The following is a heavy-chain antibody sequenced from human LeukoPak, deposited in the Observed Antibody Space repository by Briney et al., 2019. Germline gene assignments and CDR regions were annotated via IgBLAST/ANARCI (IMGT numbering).Heavy chain of an antibody. D-gene: IGHD3-22*01. CDR3: AKDVIVARTPAY. V-gene: IGHV3-30*02. CDR2: IRYDGSNK. CDR1: GFTFSSYG. Sequence: GGSLRLSCAASGFTFSSYGMHWVRQAPGKGLEWVAFIRYDGSNKYYADSVKGRFTISRDNSKNTLYLQMNSLRAEDTAVYYCAKDVIVARTPAYWGQGTLVTVSS. J-gene: IGHJ4*02.